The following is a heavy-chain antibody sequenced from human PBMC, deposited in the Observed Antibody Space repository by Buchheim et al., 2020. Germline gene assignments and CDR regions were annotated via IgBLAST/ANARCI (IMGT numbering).Heavy chain of an antibody. D-gene: IGHD6-13*01. CDR2: ISHDGTRK. J-gene: IGHJ4*02. CDR1: GFTFSNYG. Sequence: QVQLVESGGSVVQPGRSLRLSCAASGFTFSNYGIHWVRQAPGKGLEWLALISHDGTRKYYLDSVRGRFTLSRDNSKNTLYLQMNSLRPEDTAVYFCAKDTGTSSWYPDDRGFFDHWGQGTL. CDR3: AKDTGTSSWYPDDRGFFDH. V-gene: IGHV3-30*18.